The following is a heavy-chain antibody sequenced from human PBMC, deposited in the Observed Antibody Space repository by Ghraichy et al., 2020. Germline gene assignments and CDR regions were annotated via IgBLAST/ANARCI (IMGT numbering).Heavy chain of an antibody. D-gene: IGHD5-18*01. CDR1: GYTFTGYY. V-gene: IGHV1-2*02. CDR3: ARDPDTAMDSPGYSYGYGFHSGDGMDV. J-gene: IGHJ6*02. CDR2: INPNSGGT. Sequence: ASVKVSCKASGYTFTGYYMHWVRQAPGQGLEWMGWINPNSGGTNYAQKFQGRVTMTRDTSISTAYMELSRLRSDDTAVYYCARDPDTAMDSPGYSYGYGFHSGDGMDVWGQGTTVTVSS.